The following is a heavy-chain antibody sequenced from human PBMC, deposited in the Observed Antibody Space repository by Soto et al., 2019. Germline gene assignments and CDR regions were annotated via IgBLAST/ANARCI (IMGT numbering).Heavy chain of an antibody. Sequence: KPSETLSLTCTVSGASVRSRSYYWSWIRQPPGRGLEWIGNIYDTGTTDYNPSLKSRVTMSIDAAENQFSLRLTSVTAADTALYFCARVFASRPTRLYYFHNADAHTPPPPHYYGMDVWGQGTTVTVSS. CDR1: GASVRSRSYY. CDR3: ARVFASRPTRLYYFHNADAHTPPPPHYYGMDV. J-gene: IGHJ6*02. CDR2: IYDTGTT. V-gene: IGHV4-61*01. D-gene: IGHD3-10*01.